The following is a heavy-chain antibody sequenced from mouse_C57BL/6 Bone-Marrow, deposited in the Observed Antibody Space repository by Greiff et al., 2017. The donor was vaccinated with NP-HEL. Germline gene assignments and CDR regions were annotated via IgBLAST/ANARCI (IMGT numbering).Heavy chain of an antibody. J-gene: IGHJ2*01. Sequence: VKLQQPGAELVKPGASVKLSCKASGYTFTSYWMQWVKQRPGQGLEWIGEIDPSDSYTNYNQKFKGKATLTVDTSSSTAYMQLSSLTSEDSAVYYCADGYYFDYWGQGTTLTVSS. CDR2: IDPSDSYT. CDR3: ADGYYFDY. D-gene: IGHD1-1*01. CDR1: GYTFTSYW. V-gene: IGHV1-50*01.